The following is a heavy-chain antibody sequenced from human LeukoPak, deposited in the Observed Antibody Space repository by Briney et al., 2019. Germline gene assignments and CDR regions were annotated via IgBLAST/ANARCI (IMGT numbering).Heavy chain of an antibody. J-gene: IGHJ5*02. D-gene: IGHD6-6*01. CDR2: IYYSGST. CDR1: SDSISHYY. CDR3: ARSQHDYSSSVTWFDP. Sequence: SETLSLTCTVSSDSISHYYWSWIRQPPGKGLEWIGYIYYSGSTNYNSSLKSRVIISVDTSKNQFSLKLSSVTAADTAVYYCARSQHDYSSSVTWFDPWGQGTLVTVSS. V-gene: IGHV4-59*08.